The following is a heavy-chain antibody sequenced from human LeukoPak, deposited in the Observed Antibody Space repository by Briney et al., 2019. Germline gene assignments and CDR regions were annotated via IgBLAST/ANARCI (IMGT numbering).Heavy chain of an antibody. CDR2: INSDGSTT. Sequence: EAGGSLRLSCAAPGFTLNGYWMHWVRQAPGKGLVWVSRINSDGSTTSYADSVKGRFTISRDNSKNTLYLQMNSLRAEDTAVYYCARDRRAIFGVAPGYMDVWGKGTTVTVSS. D-gene: IGHD3-3*01. CDR3: ARDRRAIFGVAPGYMDV. V-gene: IGHV3-74*01. J-gene: IGHJ6*03. CDR1: GFTLNGYW.